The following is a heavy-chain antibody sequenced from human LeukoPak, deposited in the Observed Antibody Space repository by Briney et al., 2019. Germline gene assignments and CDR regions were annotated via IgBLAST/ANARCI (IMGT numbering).Heavy chain of an antibody. CDR2: IKEGGSEN. CDR1: GFSFSGYW. D-gene: IGHD4-11*01. J-gene: IGHJ4*02. Sequence: PGGSLRLSCAASGFSFSGYWMTWVRQAPGKGLEWVANIKEGGSENYYADFVKGRFTISRDNAKNSLDLQMNSLRAVDTAVYYCARRGSTVYWGQGTLVTVSS. V-gene: IGHV3-7*03. CDR3: ARRGSTVY.